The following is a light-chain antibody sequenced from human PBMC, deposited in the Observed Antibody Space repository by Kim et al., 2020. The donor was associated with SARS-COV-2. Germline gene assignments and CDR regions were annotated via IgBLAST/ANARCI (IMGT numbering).Light chain of an antibody. CDR3: LQHNTYPIT. V-gene: IGKV1-17*03. CDR2: AAS. J-gene: IGKJ5*01. CDR1: QDISNH. Sequence: DVQMTQSPSAMPAFVGDRVTITCRASQDISNHLAWFQQKPGKGPKRLIYAASTSQSGVPSRFSGSGTGTEFTLTINGLQPEDFATYYCLQHNTYPITFGQGTRLEIK.